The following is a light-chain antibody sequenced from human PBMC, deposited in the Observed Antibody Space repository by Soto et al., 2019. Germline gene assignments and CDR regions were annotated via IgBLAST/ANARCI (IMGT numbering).Light chain of an antibody. CDR3: QSYDSSLSGSNV. V-gene: IGLV1-40*01. CDR2: GNN. CDR1: SSNIGAGYD. J-gene: IGLJ1*01. Sequence: QSVLTQPPSVSGAPGQRVTISCTGSSSNIGAGYDVHWYKQLPGTAPKLLIYGNNNRPSGVPDRFSGSKSGTSASLAITGLQAEDEADYYCQSYDSSLSGSNVFGTGTKVTVL.